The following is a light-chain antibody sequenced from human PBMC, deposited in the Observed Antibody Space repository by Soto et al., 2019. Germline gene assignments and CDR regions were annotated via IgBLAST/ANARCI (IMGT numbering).Light chain of an antibody. CDR3: PHYVNSHPIP. V-gene: IGKV3-20*01. CDR1: QSVSSSY. Sequence: EIVLTQSPGSLSLSPGDRATLSCRASQSVSSSYFAWYQQKPGQAPRLLIYGVSSRATGIPDRFSGSGSGRDFTLTISRLETEDFAVYYCPHYVNSHPIPFGQGTRLEIK. CDR2: GVS. J-gene: IGKJ5*01.